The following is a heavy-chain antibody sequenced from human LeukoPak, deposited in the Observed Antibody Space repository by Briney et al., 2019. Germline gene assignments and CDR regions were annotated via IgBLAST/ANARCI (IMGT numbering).Heavy chain of an antibody. CDR1: GGSISSYY. D-gene: IGHD3-10*01. V-gene: IGHV4-59*01. CDR2: IYNSGST. Sequence: PSETLSLTCTVSGGSISSYYWSWIRQPPGKGLEWIGYIYNSGSTNYNPSLKSRVTISVDTSKNQFSLKLSSVTAADTAVYYCAVMVRGDNFDYWGQGTLVTVSS. J-gene: IGHJ4*02. CDR3: AVMVRGDNFDY.